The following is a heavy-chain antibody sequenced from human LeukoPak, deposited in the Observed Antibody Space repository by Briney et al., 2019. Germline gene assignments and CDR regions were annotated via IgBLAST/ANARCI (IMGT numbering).Heavy chain of an antibody. CDR1: GGSISSYY. CDR3: ARDKGTRFDFDY. J-gene: IGHJ4*02. CDR2: IYYSGST. V-gene: IGHV4-59*01. Sequence: SETLSLTCTVSGGSISSYYWSWIRQPPGEGLEWIGYIYYSGSTKYNPSLKSRVTISVDTSKNQFSLKLSSVTAADTAVYYCARDKGTRFDFDYWGQGTLVTVSS.